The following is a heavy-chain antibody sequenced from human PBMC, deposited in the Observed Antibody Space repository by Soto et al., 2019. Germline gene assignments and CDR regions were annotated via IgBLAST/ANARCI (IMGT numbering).Heavy chain of an antibody. CDR1: GGSISNYY. Sequence: SETLSLTCNVSGGSISNYYWTWVRQSPGKGLEWIGEINHSGSTNYNPSLKSRVTISVDTSKNQFSLKLSSVTAADTAVYYCARGSGALLWFGERRDYYGMDVWGQGTTVTVSS. CDR3: ARGSGALLWFGERRDYYGMDV. D-gene: IGHD3-10*01. J-gene: IGHJ6*02. V-gene: IGHV4-34*01. CDR2: INHSGST.